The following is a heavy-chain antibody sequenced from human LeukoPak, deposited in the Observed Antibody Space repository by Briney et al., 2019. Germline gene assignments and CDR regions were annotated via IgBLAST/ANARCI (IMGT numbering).Heavy chain of an antibody. CDR1: GFTFSSSG. D-gene: IGHD3-10*01. J-gene: IGHJ4*02. CDR3: AKEYGSGSLEVWDY. V-gene: IGHV3-30*02. CDR2: IQYDGSDK. Sequence: GGSLRLSCAASGFTFSSSGMHWVRQAPGKGLEWVAFIQYDGSDKFYADSVKGRFTISRDNSKNTLHLQMNSLRPEDTAMNYCAKEYGSGSLEVWDYWGQGTLVSVSS.